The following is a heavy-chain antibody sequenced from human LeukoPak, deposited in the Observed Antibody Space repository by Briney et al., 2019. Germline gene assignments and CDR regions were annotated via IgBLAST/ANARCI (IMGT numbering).Heavy chain of an antibody. CDR2: ISAYNGNT. CDR3: ARPYYYDGYFDY. V-gene: IGHV1-18*01. J-gene: IGHJ4*02. D-gene: IGHD3-22*01. Sequence: ASVKVSCKASGYPFKSYGITWVRQAPGQGLEWMGWISAYNGNTNYAQNLQGRVTMTTDTYTSTAYMELRSLRSDDTAVYYCARPYYYDGYFDYWGQGTLVTVSS. CDR1: GYPFKSYG.